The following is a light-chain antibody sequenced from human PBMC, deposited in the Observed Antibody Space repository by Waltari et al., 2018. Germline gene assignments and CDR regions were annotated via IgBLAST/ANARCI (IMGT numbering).Light chain of an antibody. Sequence: QSALTQPASVSASPGQSITISCTGTSSDIGGYHYVSWYQQHPGKVPKLMIYDVARWPSGGANRVCGSKAGNTASLTISGLQAEDEADYYCASYTSTNTVIVGGGTKVTVL. CDR1: SSDIGGYHY. CDR3: ASYTSTNTVI. V-gene: IGLV2-14*03. CDR2: DVA. J-gene: IGLJ2*01.